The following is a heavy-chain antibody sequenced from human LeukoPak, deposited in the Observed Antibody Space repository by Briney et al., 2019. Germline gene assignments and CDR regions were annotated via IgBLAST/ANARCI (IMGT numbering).Heavy chain of an antibody. J-gene: IGHJ6*03. CDR2: INSDGSTT. D-gene: IGHD2-8*02. V-gene: IGHV3-74*03. Sequence: GGSLRLSCEASGFTSSYHWMHWVRQAPGKGLVWVSRINSDGSTTEYADSVKGRFTISRDNAKNTVSLEMNSLRDDDTAEYYCARGGVAYPSYYYYMDVWGKGTTVTVSS. CDR3: ARGGVAYPSYYYYMDV. CDR1: GFTSSYHW.